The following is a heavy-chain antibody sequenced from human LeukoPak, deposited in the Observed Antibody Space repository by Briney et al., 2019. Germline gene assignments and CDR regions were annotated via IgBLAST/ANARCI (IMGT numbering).Heavy chain of an antibody. V-gene: IGHV3-7*01. CDR3: ARGGYSFDY. CDR1: GFSLSGYW. CDR2: LHADGVEQ. Sequence: GGSLRLSCAASGFSLSGYWMTWVRQAPGKGLEWVARLHADGVEQNYVDSVTGRFTMSRDNAKNSLDLQMNSLRVEDTAVYYCARGGYSFDYLGQGALVAVSS. D-gene: IGHD5-18*01. J-gene: IGHJ4*02.